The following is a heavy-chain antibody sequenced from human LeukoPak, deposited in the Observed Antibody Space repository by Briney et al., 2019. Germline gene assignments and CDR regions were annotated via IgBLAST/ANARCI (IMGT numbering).Heavy chain of an antibody. V-gene: IGHV3-7*01. CDR1: GFTFSSYW. J-gene: IGHJ4*02. CDR2: IKQDGSEK. D-gene: IGHD3-10*01. CDR3: ARDIWRESPLDGSGPPDY. Sequence: PGGSLRLSCAASGFTFSSYWMSWVRQAPGKGLEWVANIKQDGSEKYYVDSVKGRFTISRDNAKNSLYLQMNSLRAEDTAVYYCARDIWRESPLDGSGPPDYWGQGTLVTVSS.